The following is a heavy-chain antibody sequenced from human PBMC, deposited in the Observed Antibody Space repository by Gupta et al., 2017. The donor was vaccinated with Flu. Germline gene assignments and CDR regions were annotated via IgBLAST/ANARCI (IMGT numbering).Heavy chain of an antibody. J-gene: IGHJ5*01. CDR2: IRGGGTTT. V-gene: IGHV3-48*03. CDR3: SRDLAS. CDR1: GFTLSESA. Sequence: DVQLVESGGGLVQPGGSLRLSWVASGFTLSESAMNWVRQVPGKGLEWISYIRGGGTTTYYTDSVRGRFVISRNNAKNSLFLQMNNLGAEDSGIYCCSRDLASWGQGTPVTVSS.